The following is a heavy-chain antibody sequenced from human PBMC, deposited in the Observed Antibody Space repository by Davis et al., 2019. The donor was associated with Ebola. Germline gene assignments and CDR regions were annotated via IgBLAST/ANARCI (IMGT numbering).Heavy chain of an antibody. V-gene: IGHV1-3*01. CDR3: ARDRGWQQFDY. CDR2: IHGGNGNR. D-gene: IGHD1/OR15-1a*01. CDR1: GHTFSNYA. J-gene: IGHJ4*02. Sequence: ASVKVSCKAPGHTFSNYAMHWVRQAPGQRLEWMGWIHGGNGNRKYSQKFQGRVTITMDTSASTAYMELSSLRSEDTAVYYCARDRGWQQFDYWGQGTLVTVSS.